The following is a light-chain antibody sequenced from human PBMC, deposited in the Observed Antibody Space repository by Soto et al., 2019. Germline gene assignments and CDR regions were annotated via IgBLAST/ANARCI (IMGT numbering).Light chain of an antibody. V-gene: IGLV1-44*01. Sequence: QSVLTQPPSASGTPGQRVTISCSGSSSNIGSNTVNWSQQLPGTAPKLLISSNNQRPSGVPDRFSGSKSGTSASLAISGLQSEDEADYYCAAWDDSLNVVVFGGGTKLTVL. J-gene: IGLJ2*01. CDR1: SSNIGSNT. CDR2: SNN. CDR3: AAWDDSLNVVV.